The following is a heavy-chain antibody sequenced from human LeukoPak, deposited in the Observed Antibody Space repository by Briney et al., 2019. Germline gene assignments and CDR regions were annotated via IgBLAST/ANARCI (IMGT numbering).Heavy chain of an antibody. D-gene: IGHD3-22*01. CDR1: GFTLSTYW. J-gene: IGHJ1*01. Sequence: PGGSLKLSCVVSGFTLSTYWMTSVRQAPGKGLGWVANIKQDGSEKDYVGSVKGRFPISRDNAKDTVSLQMNSLRAEDTGVYYCARAPSEIGGYYPEYFRHWGQGTLVTVSS. V-gene: IGHV3-7*01. CDR3: ARAPSEIGGYYPEYFRH. CDR2: IKQDGSEK.